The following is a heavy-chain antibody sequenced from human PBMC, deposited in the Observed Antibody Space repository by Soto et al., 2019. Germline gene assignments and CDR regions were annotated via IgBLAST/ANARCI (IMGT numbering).Heavy chain of an antibody. Sequence: EVQLLESGGGLVQPGGSLRLSCAVSGFTFSSYAMSWVRQAPGKGLEWVSVISGSGGTTYYADSVKGRFTISRDNSKNTLYLQMNSLRAEDTAVYYCAKGIDSSGYPPIDYWGQGTLVTVSS. D-gene: IGHD3-22*01. V-gene: IGHV3-23*01. CDR3: AKGIDSSGYPPIDY. CDR1: GFTFSSYA. CDR2: ISGSGGTT. J-gene: IGHJ4*02.